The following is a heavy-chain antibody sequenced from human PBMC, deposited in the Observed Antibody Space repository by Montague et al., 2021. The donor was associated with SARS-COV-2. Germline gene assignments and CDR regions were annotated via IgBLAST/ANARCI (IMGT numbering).Heavy chain of an antibody. Sequence: SLRLSCAASGFTFSVYSMNWVRQAPGKGLVWVSHISGGGTYTHYADSVKGRFTISRDNAKNSLYLQMNSLRVEDTAVYYCARTWKYQPIDYWGQGTLVTVSS. CDR2: ISGGGTYT. J-gene: IGHJ4*02. CDR3: ARTWKYQPIDY. V-gene: IGHV3-21*01. CDR1: GFTFSVYS. D-gene: IGHD2-2*01.